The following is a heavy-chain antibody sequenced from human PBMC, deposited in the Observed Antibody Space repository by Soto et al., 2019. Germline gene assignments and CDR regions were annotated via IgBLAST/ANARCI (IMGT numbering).Heavy chain of an antibody. CDR3: AKDLLYTTSSLED. CDR2: INPNTGDT. Sequence: QVQLVQSGAEVKKPGASVKVSCKASGYTFIGYYMHWVRQAPGQGFEWMGCINPNTGDTNYAQKFQGRVTMTRDTSISTAYMELSRLKSDDTAVYYCAKDLLYTTSSLEDWGQGTLVTVSS. V-gene: IGHV1-2*02. CDR1: GYTFIGYY. J-gene: IGHJ4*02. D-gene: IGHD6-6*01.